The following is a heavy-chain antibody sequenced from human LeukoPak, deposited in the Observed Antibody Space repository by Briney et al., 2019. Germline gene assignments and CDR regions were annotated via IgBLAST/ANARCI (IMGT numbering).Heavy chain of an antibody. CDR3: ATAIVSGDAFDI. CDR1: GYTFTSNY. D-gene: IGHD2/OR15-2a*01. Sequence: GASVKVSCKASGYTFTSNYIHWVRQAPGQGLEWMGMIYPRDGSTSYAQKFQGRVTVTRDTSTSTVHMELSGLRSEDTAVYYCATAIVSGDAFDIWGQGTMVTVSS. J-gene: IGHJ3*02. CDR2: IYPRDGST. V-gene: IGHV1-46*01.